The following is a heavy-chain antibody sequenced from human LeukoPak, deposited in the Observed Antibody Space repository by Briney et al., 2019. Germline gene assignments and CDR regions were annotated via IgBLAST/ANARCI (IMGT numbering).Heavy chain of an antibody. Sequence: PSGTLSLTCTVTDGSINGYYWGWIRQPPGKGLDWIGYMYSGGTTNYNPSLKSRVTISVDTSKNQFSLKLSSVTAADTAVYYCARDPGYEGGVYAFDIWGQGTMVTVSS. CDR2: MYSGGTT. D-gene: IGHD2-15*01. V-gene: IGHV4-59*01. CDR3: ARDPGYEGGVYAFDI. CDR1: DGSINGYY. J-gene: IGHJ3*02.